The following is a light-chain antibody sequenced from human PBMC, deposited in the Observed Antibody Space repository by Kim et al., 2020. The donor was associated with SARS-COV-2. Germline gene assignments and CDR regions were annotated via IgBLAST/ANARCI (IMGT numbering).Light chain of an antibody. CDR3: QAWDSSTGV. CDR1: KLGHKY. J-gene: IGLJ3*02. CDR2: QDN. V-gene: IGLV3-1*01. Sequence: SYELTQPPSVSVSLGQTASITCSGDKLGHKYASWYQQKPGQSPVLVIYQDNKRPSGIPERFSGSNSGNTATLTISGTQAMDEADYYCQAWDSSTGVFGGGTQLTVL.